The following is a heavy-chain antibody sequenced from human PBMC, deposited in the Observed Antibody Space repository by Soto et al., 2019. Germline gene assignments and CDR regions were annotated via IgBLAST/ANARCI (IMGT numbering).Heavy chain of an antibody. CDR1: GGSISSGDYY. J-gene: IGHJ4*02. Sequence: SETLSLTCTVSGGSISSGDYYWSWIRQPPGKGLEWIGYIYYSGSTYYNPSLKSRVTISVDTSKNQFSLKLSSVTAADTDVYYCARNAGYCSGGSCYDFDYWGQGTLVTVSS. CDR2: IYYSGST. CDR3: ARNAGYCSGGSCYDFDY. D-gene: IGHD2-15*01. V-gene: IGHV4-30-4*01.